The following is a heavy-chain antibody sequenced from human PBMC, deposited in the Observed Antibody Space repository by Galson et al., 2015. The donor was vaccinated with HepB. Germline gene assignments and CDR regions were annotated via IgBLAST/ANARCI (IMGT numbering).Heavy chain of an antibody. Sequence: SVKVSCKASGGTFSSYAISWVRQAPGQGLEWMGGIIPIFGTANYAQKFQGRVTITADESTSTAYMELSSLRSEDTAVYYCARAGGIVVVPAATANYYYYGMDVWGQGTTVTVSS. J-gene: IGHJ6*02. V-gene: IGHV1-69*13. D-gene: IGHD2-2*01. CDR1: GGTFSSYA. CDR2: IIPIFGTA. CDR3: ARAGGIVVVPAATANYYYYGMDV.